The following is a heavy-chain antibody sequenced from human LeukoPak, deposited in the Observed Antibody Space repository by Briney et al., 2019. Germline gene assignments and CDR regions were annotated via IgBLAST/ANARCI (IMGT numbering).Heavy chain of an antibody. Sequence: SVKVSCKASGGTFSSFAISWVRQAPRQGLEWMGRIIPIFGTADYAQKFQGRVTITTDESTSTAYMELSSLRSEDTAVYYCARDVTTYYYYYMDVWGKGTTVTVSS. CDR1: GGTFSSFA. J-gene: IGHJ6*03. CDR2: IIPIFGTA. V-gene: IGHV1-69*05. D-gene: IGHD4-17*01. CDR3: ARDVTTYYYYYMDV.